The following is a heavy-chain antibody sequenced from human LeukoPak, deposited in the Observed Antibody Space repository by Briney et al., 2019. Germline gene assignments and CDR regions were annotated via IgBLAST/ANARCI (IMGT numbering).Heavy chain of an antibody. D-gene: IGHD5-18*01. Sequence: GGSLRLSCAVSGFTFSSYAMSWVRQAPGKGLEWVSAISGSGGSTYYADSVKGRFTISRDNSKNTLYLQMNSLRAEDTAVYYYAKGIHPWFKEGFDYWGQGTLVTVSS. CDR2: ISGSGGST. CDR1: GFTFSSYA. V-gene: IGHV3-23*01. J-gene: IGHJ4*02. CDR3: AKGIHPWFKEGFDY.